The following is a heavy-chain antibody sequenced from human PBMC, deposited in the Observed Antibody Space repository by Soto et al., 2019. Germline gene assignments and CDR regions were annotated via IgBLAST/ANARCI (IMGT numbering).Heavy chain of an antibody. J-gene: IGHJ6*02. CDR3: SRTRNLDV. CDR2: INHSGST. D-gene: IGHD1-1*01. V-gene: IGHV4-34*01. CDR1: GGSLSGYY. Sequence: QVQLQQWGAGLLKPSETLSLTCAVYGGSLSGYYGNWIRQSPGKGLEWIGEINHSGSTNYNPSLKSRVTISIDTSKNQFSLKLSSVTAADTAVYYCSRTRNLDVWGQGTTVIFSS.